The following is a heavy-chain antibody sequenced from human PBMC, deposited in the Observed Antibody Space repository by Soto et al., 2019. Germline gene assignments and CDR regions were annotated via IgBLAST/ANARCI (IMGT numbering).Heavy chain of an antibody. CDR2: INAGNGNT. Sequence: QVQLVQSGAEVKKPGASVKVSCKASGYTFTSYAMHWVRQAPGQRLEWMGWINAGNGNTKYSQKFQGRVTITRDTSASKAYMQLSSLRSEDTAVYYCARDYYYYYMDVWGKGTTVTVSS. CDR1: GYTFTSYA. CDR3: ARDYYYYYMDV. V-gene: IGHV1-3*01. J-gene: IGHJ6*03.